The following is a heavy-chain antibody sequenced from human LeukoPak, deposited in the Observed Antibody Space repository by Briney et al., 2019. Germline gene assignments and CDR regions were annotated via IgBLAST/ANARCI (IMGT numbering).Heavy chain of an antibody. D-gene: IGHD6-19*01. V-gene: IGHV4-34*01. CDR1: GGSFSGYY. CDR2: ISHGGIT. J-gene: IGHJ6*03. Sequence: PSETLSVTCVVYGGSFSGYYWSCIRQAPRKGREWIGEISHGGITKYNPSLTSRVTISVDSSKKQLSLNLTSVTAADTAVYYCARGIAVAVDYYYYYMDVWGKGTTVTVSS. CDR3: ARGIAVAVDYYYYYMDV.